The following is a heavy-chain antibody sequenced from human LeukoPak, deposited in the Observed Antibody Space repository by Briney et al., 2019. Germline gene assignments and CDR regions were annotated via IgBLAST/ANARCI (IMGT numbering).Heavy chain of an antibody. J-gene: IGHJ5*02. CDR2: ISGYNGNT. Sequence: ASVKVSCKASGYTFTSYGISWVRQAPGKGLEWMGWISGYNGNTNYAQKLQGRVTMTTDTSTSTVYMEPRSLRSDDTAVYYCARSHGSGSYYNVGWFDPWGQGTLVTVSS. D-gene: IGHD3-10*01. V-gene: IGHV1-18*01. CDR3: ARSHGSGSYYNVGWFDP. CDR1: GYTFTSYG.